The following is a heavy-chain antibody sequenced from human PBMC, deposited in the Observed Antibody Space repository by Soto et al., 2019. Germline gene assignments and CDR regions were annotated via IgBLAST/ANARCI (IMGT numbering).Heavy chain of an antibody. CDR1: GAMFRDYN. J-gene: IGHJ4*02. Sequence: PETLSHRYTGYGAMFRDYNWRWIRLRQPTGKGLEWIGEINHVGSANYNPSLKSRVTISVVSSIHQFSLKVTSVTAADTAVYYFAIGGRSRSLSGGDFDYWGQGALVT. V-gene: IGHV4-34*01. D-gene: IGHD3-10*01. CDR3: AIGGRSRSLSGGDFDY. CDR2: INHVGSA.